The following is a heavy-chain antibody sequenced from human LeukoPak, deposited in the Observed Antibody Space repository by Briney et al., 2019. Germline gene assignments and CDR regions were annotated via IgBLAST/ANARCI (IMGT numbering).Heavy chain of an antibody. Sequence: GGSLRLSCTASGFTFGDYAMSWVRQAPGKGLEWVGFIRSKAYGGTTEYAASVKGRFTISRDDSKSIAYLQMKSLKTEDTAVYYCTRAGYDFWSGYYTGMVGYYFDYWGQGTLVTVSS. CDR1: GFTFGDYA. CDR3: TRAGYDFWSGYYTGMVGYYFDY. D-gene: IGHD3-3*01. J-gene: IGHJ4*02. CDR2: IRSKAYGGTT. V-gene: IGHV3-49*04.